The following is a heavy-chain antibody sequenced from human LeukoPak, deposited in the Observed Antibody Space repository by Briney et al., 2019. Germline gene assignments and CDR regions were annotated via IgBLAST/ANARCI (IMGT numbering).Heavy chain of an antibody. Sequence: SETLSLTCTVSGGSISSYYWSLIRQPPGKGLEWIGYIYYSGSTNYNPSLKSRVTISVDTSKNQFSLKLSSVTAADTAVYYCARYLVAGYYYYYGMDVWGQGTTVTVSS. D-gene: IGHD6-19*01. J-gene: IGHJ6*02. CDR3: ARYLVAGYYYYYGMDV. V-gene: IGHV4-59*08. CDR1: GGSISSYY. CDR2: IYYSGST.